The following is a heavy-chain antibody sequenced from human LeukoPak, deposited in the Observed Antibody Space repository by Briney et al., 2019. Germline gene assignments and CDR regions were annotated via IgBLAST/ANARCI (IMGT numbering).Heavy chain of an antibody. Sequence: GGSLRLSCAVSGFTFSNYGMSWVRQVPGKGLEWVSIISVSGDSTYYADSVKGRFTVSRDNAKNSLYLQMNSLTAEDTAVYYCARDKIVGATHFDYWGQGTLVTVSS. V-gene: IGHV3-23*01. D-gene: IGHD1-26*01. CDR1: GFTFSNYG. CDR2: ISVSGDST. J-gene: IGHJ4*02. CDR3: ARDKIVGATHFDY.